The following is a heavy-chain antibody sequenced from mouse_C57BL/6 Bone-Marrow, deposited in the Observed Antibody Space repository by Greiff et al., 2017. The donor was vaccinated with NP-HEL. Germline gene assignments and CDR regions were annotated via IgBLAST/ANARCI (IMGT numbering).Heavy chain of an antibody. CDR1: GFTFSSYG. CDR3: ASPYDYDVAWFAY. V-gene: IGHV5-6*01. D-gene: IGHD2-4*01. Sequence: EVQLVESGGDLVKPGGSLKLSCAASGFTFSSYGMSCVRQTPDKRLEWIATISSGGSYTYYPDSVKGRFTISRVTALNIVYMQMSSLKSEDTAMYYCASPYDYDVAWFAYWGQGTLVTVTA. CDR2: ISSGGSYT. J-gene: IGHJ3*01.